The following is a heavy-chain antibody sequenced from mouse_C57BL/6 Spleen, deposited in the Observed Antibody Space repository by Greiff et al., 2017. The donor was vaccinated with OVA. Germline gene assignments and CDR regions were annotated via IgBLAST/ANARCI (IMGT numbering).Heavy chain of an antibody. Sequence: VQLQQSGAELVKPGASVKLSCTASGFNIKDYYMHWVKQRTEQGLEWIGRIDPEDGETKYAPKFKGKATITADTSSNTAYLQLSSLTSEDTAVYYCARAILTSHPYFDVWGTGTTVTVSS. CDR1: GFNIKDYY. V-gene: IGHV14-2*01. J-gene: IGHJ1*03. D-gene: IGHD1-1*01. CDR3: ARAILTSHPYFDV. CDR2: IDPEDGET.